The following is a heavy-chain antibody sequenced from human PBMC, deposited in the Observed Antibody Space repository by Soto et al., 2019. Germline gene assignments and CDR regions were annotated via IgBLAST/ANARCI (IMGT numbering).Heavy chain of an antibody. Sequence: SVKVSCKASVFPFTRSAVQWVRQARGQRLEWIGWIVVGSGNTNYAQKFQERVTITRDMSTSTAYMELSSLRSEDTAVYYCAARAAAGSPFDYWGQGTLVTVSS. CDR1: VFPFTRSA. CDR2: IVVGSGNT. J-gene: IGHJ4*02. CDR3: AARAAAGSPFDY. D-gene: IGHD6-13*01. V-gene: IGHV1-58*01.